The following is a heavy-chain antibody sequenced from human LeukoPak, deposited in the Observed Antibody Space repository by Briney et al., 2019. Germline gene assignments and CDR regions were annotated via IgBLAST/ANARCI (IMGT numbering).Heavy chain of an antibody. D-gene: IGHD5-18*01. CDR3: ARGSGYSYGYEV. J-gene: IGHJ4*02. CDR2: IYTSGST. CDR1: GGSISSGSYY. V-gene: IGHV4-61*02. Sequence: SETLSLTCTVSGGSISSGSYYWSWIRQPAGKGLEWIGRIYTSGSTNYNPSLKSRVTISVDTSKNQFSLKLSSVTAADTAVYYCARGSGYSYGYEVWGQGTLVTVSS.